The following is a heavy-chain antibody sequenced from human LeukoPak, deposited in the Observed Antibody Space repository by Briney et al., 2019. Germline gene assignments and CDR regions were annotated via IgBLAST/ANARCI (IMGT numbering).Heavy chain of an antibody. CDR1: GGSISSYY. J-gene: IGHJ3*02. Sequence: SETLSLTCTVSGGSISSYYWSWIRQPPGKGLEWIGYIYYSGSTNYNPSLKSRVTISVDTSKNQFSLKLSFVTAADTAVYYCARSPVGGPSSDAFDIWGQGTMVTVSS. CDR3: ARSPVGGPSSDAFDI. V-gene: IGHV4-59*01. CDR2: IYYSGST. D-gene: IGHD3-3*01.